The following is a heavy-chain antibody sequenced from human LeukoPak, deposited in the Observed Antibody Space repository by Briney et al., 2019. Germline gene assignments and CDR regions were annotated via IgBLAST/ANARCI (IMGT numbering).Heavy chain of an antibody. Sequence: SETLSLTCTVSGGSISSYYWSWIRQPAGKGLEWIGRIYTSGSTNYNPSLKNRVTMSVDTSKNQFSLKLSSVTAADTAVYYCAREPVVGAPFDYWGQGTLVTVSS. J-gene: IGHJ4*02. CDR2: IYTSGST. CDR1: GGSISSYY. V-gene: IGHV4-4*07. D-gene: IGHD1-26*01. CDR3: AREPVVGAPFDY.